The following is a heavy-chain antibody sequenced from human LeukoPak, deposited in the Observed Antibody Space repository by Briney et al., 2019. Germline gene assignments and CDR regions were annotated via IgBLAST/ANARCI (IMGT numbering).Heavy chain of an antibody. J-gene: IGHJ6*03. CDR1: GFSFSSNP. D-gene: IGHD6-19*01. CDR2: ISAGGDTK. CDR3: ARPVIAVAGKYYYYYYMDV. Sequence: GGSLRLSCAASGFSFSSNPMRWVRQAPGKGLEWVSAISAGGDTKYYADSVKGRFTISRDNSKNTLYLQMNSLRAEDTAVYYCARPVIAVAGKYYYYYYMDVWGKGTTVTVSS. V-gene: IGHV3-23*01.